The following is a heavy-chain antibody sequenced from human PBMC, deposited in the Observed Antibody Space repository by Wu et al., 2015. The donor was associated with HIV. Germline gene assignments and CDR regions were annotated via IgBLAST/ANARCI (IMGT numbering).Heavy chain of an antibody. J-gene: IGHJ6*03. CDR3: ARVPAGGGYYDYMDV. Sequence: QVQLVQSGAEVKKPGASVRVSCKTSGYTFIDHFLHWVRQAPGQGLEWMGWVNPGSGGTNYAQKFQGRVTMSSDVAISTVYMELSRLKSDDTAVYYCARVPAGGGYYDYMDVWGKGTTVTV. D-gene: IGHD6-13*01. V-gene: IGHV1-2*02. CDR2: VNPGSGGT. CDR1: GYTFIDHF.